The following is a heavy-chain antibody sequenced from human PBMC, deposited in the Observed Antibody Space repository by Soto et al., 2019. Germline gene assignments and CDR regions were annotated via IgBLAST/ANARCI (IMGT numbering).Heavy chain of an antibody. CDR1: GGSVSSGSYC. J-gene: IGHJ5*02. CDR3: ARCIAAAGGWFDP. Sequence: SETLSLTCTVSGGSVSSGSYCWSWIRQPPGKGLEWIGYIYYSGSTNYNPSLKSRVTISVDTSKNQFSLKLSSVTAADTAVYYCARCIAAAGGWFDPWGQGTLVTVSS. CDR2: IYYSGST. D-gene: IGHD6-13*01. V-gene: IGHV4-61*01.